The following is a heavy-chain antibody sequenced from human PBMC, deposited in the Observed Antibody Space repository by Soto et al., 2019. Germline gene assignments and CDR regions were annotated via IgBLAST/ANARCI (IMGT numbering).Heavy chain of an antibody. V-gene: IGHV1-69*13. CDR1: GGTFSSYA. J-gene: IGHJ2*01. D-gene: IGHD3-10*01. Sequence: GASVKVSCKASGGTFSSYAISWVRQAPGQGLEWMGGIIPIFGTANYAQKFQGRVTITADESTSTAYMELSSLRSEDTAVYYCAREPYYYGSGRDPSYWYFDLWGRGTLVTVSS. CDR2: IIPIFGTA. CDR3: AREPYYYGSGRDPSYWYFDL.